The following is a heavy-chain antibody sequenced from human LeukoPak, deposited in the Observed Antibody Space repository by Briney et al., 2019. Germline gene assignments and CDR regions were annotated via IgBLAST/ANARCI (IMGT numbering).Heavy chain of an antibody. CDR3: ARKGAGTAEFDY. Sequence: SETLSLTRTVSGGSISSSSYYWGWIRQPPGKGLEWIGSIYYSGSTYYNPSLKSRVTMSVDTSKNQFSLKLSSVTALDTAVYYCARKGAGTAEFDYWGQGILVTVSS. CDR1: GGSISSSSYY. CDR2: IYYSGST. V-gene: IGHV4-39*07. J-gene: IGHJ4*02. D-gene: IGHD3-10*01.